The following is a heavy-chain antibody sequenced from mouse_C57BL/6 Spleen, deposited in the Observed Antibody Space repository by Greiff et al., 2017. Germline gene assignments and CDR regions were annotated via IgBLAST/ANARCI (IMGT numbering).Heavy chain of an antibody. CDR1: GYTFTDYY. V-gene: IGHV1-26*01. CDR3: ARSSYGGFDV. Sequence: VQLQQSGPELVKPGASVKISCKASGYTFTDYYMNWVKQSHGKSLEWIGDINPNNGGTSYNQKFKGKATLTVDKSSSTAYMELRSLTSEDSAVYYCARSSYGGFDVWGTGTTVTVSS. J-gene: IGHJ1*03. D-gene: IGHD2-10*01. CDR2: INPNNGGT.